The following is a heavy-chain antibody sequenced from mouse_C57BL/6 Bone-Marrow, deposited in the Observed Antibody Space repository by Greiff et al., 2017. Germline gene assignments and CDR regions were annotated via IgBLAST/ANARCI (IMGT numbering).Heavy chain of an antibody. V-gene: IGHV12-3*01. J-gene: IGHJ4*01. CDR2: ITHSGET. Sequence: VQRVESGPGLVKPSQSLFLTCSITGFPITSGYYWIWIRQSPGKPLEWMGYITHSGETFYNPSLQSPLSITRETSKNQFFLHLNSVTTEDTAREYCAGDLGTGAMDDWGQGTSVTVSS. CDR1: GFPITSGYY. D-gene: IGHD3-3*01. CDR3: AGDLGTGAMDD.